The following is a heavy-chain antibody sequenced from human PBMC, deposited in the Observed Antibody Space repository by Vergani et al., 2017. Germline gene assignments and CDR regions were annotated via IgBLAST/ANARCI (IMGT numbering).Heavy chain of an antibody. CDR2: IIPIFGTA. D-gene: IGHD2-2*03. CDR3: ARGGYCSSTSCYSVWYFDL. V-gene: IGHV1-69*06. Sequence: QVQLVQSGAEVKKPGSSVKVSCKASGGTFSSYAISWVRQAPGQGLEWMGGIIPIFGTAYYAQKFQGRVTITADKSTSTAYMELSSLRSEDTAVYYCARGGYCSSTSCYSVWYFDLWGRGTLVTVSS. CDR1: GGTFSSYA. J-gene: IGHJ2*01.